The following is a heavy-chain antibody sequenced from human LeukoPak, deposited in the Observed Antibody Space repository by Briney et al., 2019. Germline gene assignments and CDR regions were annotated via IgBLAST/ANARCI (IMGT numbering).Heavy chain of an antibody. J-gene: IGHJ4*02. CDR1: GGSISSSSYY. D-gene: IGHD6-19*01. V-gene: IGHV4-39*01. Sequence: PSETLSLTCTVSGGSISSSSYYWGWIRQPPGKGLEWIGSIYYSGSTYYNPSLKSRVTISVDTSKNQFSLKLSSGTAADTAVYYCARTSSGWQGSGFDYWGQGTLVTVSS. CDR3: ARTSSGWQGSGFDY. CDR2: IYYSGST.